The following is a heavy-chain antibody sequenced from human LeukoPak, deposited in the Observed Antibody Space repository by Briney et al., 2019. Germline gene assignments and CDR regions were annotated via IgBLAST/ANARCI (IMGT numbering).Heavy chain of an antibody. Sequence: PSETLSLTCTVSGGSISNSRDYWAWIRQPPGKGLEWIANIYYSGSTYYSPSLKSRVTISVDTSKNQFSLKLSSVTAADTAVYYCVRDFMYNTACTGCWGQGTLVTVSS. D-gene: IGHD5-18*01. J-gene: IGHJ4*02. CDR1: GGSISNSRDY. V-gene: IGHV4-39*02. CDR3: VRDFMYNTACTGC. CDR2: IYYSGST.